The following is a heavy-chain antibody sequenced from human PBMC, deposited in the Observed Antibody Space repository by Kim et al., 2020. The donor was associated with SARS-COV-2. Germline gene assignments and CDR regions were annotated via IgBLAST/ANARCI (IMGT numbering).Heavy chain of an antibody. V-gene: IGHV3-23*01. CDR3: AKDTVGGLWFGESGGGYFDY. J-gene: IGHJ4*02. Sequence: RFTISRANSRNTLYLQMNSLRAEDTAVYYCAKDTVGGLWFGESGGGYFDYWGQGTLVTVSS. D-gene: IGHD3-10*01.